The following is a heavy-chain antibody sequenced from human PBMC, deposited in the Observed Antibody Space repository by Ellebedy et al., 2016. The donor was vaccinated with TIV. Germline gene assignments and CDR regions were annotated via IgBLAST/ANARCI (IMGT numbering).Heavy chain of an antibody. Sequence: AASVKVSCKASGYTFSSFFMHWVRQAPGQRLEWMGWINAGNGNTKYSQKFQGRVTMTRDTSTSTVYMELSSLRSEDTAVYYCARGNSRRYSSSWYDYWGQGTLVTVSS. CDR1: GYTFSSFF. J-gene: IGHJ4*02. CDR2: INAGNGNT. D-gene: IGHD6-13*01. V-gene: IGHV1-3*01. CDR3: ARGNSRRYSSSWYDY.